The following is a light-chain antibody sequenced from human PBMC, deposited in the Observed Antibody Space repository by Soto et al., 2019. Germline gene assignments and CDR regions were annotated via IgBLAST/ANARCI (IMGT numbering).Light chain of an antibody. J-gene: IGKJ5*01. V-gene: IGKV1-27*01. CDR3: QNYNNRPPNT. CDR2: AAS. Sequence: DIQMTQSPSSLSVSIGDRATITCRASQGIGSYLAWYQQKPGKVPKLLIYAASTWPTGIPSSFSGSGSGTDFTLTISSLQPEDIAAYYCQNYNNRPPNTFGQGTRLEIK. CDR1: QGIGSY.